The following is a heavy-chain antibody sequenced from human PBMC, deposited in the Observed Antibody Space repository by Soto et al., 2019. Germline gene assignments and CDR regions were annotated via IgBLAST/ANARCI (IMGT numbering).Heavy chain of an antibody. CDR3: ARDSHGYYHDSRGYWGMYKWFEP. V-gene: IGHV1-2*02. J-gene: IGHJ5*02. D-gene: IGHD3-22*01. CDR2: INPNRGGT. CDR1: GYTFTGYY. Sequence: QVQLVQSGAEVKKPGASVKVSCKASGYTFTGYYMHWVRQAPGQGLEWMGWINPNRGGTNYAQKFQGRVTMTRHTSISPAYLELSRLRSDDTAVYYCARDSHGYYHDSRGYWGMYKWFEPWGQGTLVTVSS.